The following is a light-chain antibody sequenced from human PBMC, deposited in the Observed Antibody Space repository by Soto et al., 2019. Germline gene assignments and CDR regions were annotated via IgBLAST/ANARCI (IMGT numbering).Light chain of an antibody. V-gene: IGKV4-1*01. CDR1: QSIFYSSNNKNF. CDR3: QQYYNWPRT. J-gene: IGKJ1*01. Sequence: DIVMTQSPDSLAVSLGERATINCKSSQSIFYSSNNKNFLAWYQQKPGQPPKLLIYWASTRESGVPDRFSGSESGTDFTLTISSLQAEDVAVYYCQQYYNWPRTFGQGTKVDIK. CDR2: WAS.